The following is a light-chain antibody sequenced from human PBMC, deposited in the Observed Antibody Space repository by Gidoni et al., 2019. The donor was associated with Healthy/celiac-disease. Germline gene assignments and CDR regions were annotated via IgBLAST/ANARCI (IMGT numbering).Light chain of an antibody. CDR1: QDISNF. V-gene: IGKV1-27*01. CDR2: AAS. J-gene: IGKJ4*01. Sequence: DFQMTQSPSSLSASVGDRVTITCRASQDISNFLAWYQQKPGKVPKLLLYAASTLQSGVPSRFSGSGSGTDFTLTVSSLQPEDVANYYCQHYDSALALTFGGGTKVEIK. CDR3: QHYDSALALT.